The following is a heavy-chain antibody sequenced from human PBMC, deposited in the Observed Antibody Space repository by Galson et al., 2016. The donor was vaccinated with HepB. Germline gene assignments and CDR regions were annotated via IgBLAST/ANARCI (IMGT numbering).Heavy chain of an antibody. V-gene: IGHV3-15*01. CDR3: TAGSRLRYFDWLLPFDY. D-gene: IGHD3-9*01. CDR2: IKSKTDGGTT. Sequence: SLRLSCAASGFPFSDAWMSWVRQAPGKGLEWVGRIKSKTDGGTTDYAAPVKGRFTISRDDSKNTLYLQMNSLKTEDTAVYYCTAGSRLRYFDWLLPFDYWGQGTLVTVSS. CDR1: GFPFSDAW. J-gene: IGHJ4*02.